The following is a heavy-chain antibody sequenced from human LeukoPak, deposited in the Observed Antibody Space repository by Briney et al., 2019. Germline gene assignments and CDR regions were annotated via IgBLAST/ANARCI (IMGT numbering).Heavy chain of an antibody. Sequence: KPSETLSLTCTVSGGSISSSSYYWGWIRQPPGKGLEWIGSIYYSGSTYYNPSLKSRVTISVDTSKNQFSLKLSSVTAADTAVYYCARVGGREFDYWGQGTLVTVSS. J-gene: IGHJ4*02. V-gene: IGHV4-39*07. CDR3: ARVGGREFDY. CDR1: GGSISSSSYY. D-gene: IGHD2-15*01. CDR2: IYYSGST.